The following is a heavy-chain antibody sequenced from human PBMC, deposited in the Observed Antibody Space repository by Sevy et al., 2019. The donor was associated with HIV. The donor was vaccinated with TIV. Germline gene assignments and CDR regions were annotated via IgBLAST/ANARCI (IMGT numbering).Heavy chain of an antibody. J-gene: IGHJ6*02. D-gene: IGHD3-10*01. CDR3: ARHGTYYYGSRDPSAYYYYGMDV. CDR2: MNPNSGNT. V-gene: IGHV1-8*01. CDR1: GYTFTSYD. Sequence: ASVKVSCKASGYTFTSYDINWVRQATGQGLEWMGWMNPNSGNTGYAQKFQGRVTMTRNTSISTAYMELSGLRSEDPAVYYCARHGTYYYGSRDPSAYYYYGMDVWGQGTTVTVSS.